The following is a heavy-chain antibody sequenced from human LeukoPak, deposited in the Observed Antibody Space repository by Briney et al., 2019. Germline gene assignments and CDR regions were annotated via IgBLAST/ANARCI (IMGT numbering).Heavy chain of an antibody. Sequence: GGSLRLSCAASGFTFSSYAMNWVRQAPGRGLEWLSYISSSSSTIYYAASVKGRFTISRDNAKNSLYLQMNSLRAEDTAVYYCAGLRPGDYWGQGTLVTVSS. D-gene: IGHD5/OR15-5a*01. V-gene: IGHV3-48*04. CDR3: AGLRPGDY. CDR1: GFTFSSYA. J-gene: IGHJ4*02. CDR2: ISSSSSTI.